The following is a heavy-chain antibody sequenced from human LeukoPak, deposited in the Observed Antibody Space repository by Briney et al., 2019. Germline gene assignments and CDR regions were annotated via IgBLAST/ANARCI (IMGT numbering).Heavy chain of an antibody. CDR2: ISAYNGNI. J-gene: IGHJ5*02. D-gene: IGHD3-3*01. V-gene: IGHV1-18*01. Sequence: ASVKVSCKASGYTFTSYGISWVRQAPGQGLEWMGWISAYNGNINYAQKLQGRVTMTTVTSTSTAYMELRSLRSDDTAVYYCARGPLPWYDFWSGYYTNWFDPWGQGTLVTVSS. CDR3: ARGPLPWYDFWSGYYTNWFDP. CDR1: GYTFTSYG.